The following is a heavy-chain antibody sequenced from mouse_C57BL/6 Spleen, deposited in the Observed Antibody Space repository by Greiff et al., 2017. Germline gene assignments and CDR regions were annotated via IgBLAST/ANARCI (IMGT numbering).Heavy chain of an antibody. CDR3: AKDWEEAMDY. J-gene: IGHJ4*01. CDR1: GYTFTDYY. D-gene: IGHD4-1*01. CDR2: INPYNGGT. V-gene: IGHV1-19*01. Sequence: EVQLQQSGPVLVKPGASVTMSCKASGYTFTDYYMNWVKQSHGKSLEWIGVINPYNGGTSYNQKFKGKATLTVDKSSSTAYMELNSLTSEDSAVYYCAKDWEEAMDYWGQGTSVTVSS.